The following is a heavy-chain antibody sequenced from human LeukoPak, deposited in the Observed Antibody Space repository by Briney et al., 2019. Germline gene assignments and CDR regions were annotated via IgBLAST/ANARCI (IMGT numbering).Heavy chain of an antibody. V-gene: IGHV3-30*04. CDR1: GFTFSSYA. CDR3: ARDHSYPIQLGAFDI. D-gene: IGHD5-18*01. Sequence: GRSLRLSRAASGFTFSSYAMHWVRQAPGKGLEWVAVISYDGSNKYYADSVKGRFTISRDNSKNTLYLQMNSLRAEDTAVYYCARDHSYPIQLGAFDIWGQGTMVTVSS. J-gene: IGHJ3*02. CDR2: ISYDGSNK.